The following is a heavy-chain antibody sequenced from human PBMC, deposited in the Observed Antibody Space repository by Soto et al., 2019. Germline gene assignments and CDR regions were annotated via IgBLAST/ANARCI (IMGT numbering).Heavy chain of an antibody. J-gene: IGHJ4*02. CDR2: VKDGGHT. Sequence: QVQLQQWGAGLLKPSETLSLNCAVTGGSLSGYYWSWIRQPPGKGLEWIGEVKDGGHTNYSPSLRGRVTISSDTSNNQFSLRLNSVTAAATGVYYCARGQEGVVATHWAQGSLVTVSS. CDR3: ARGQEGVVATH. CDR1: GGSLSGYY. D-gene: IGHD5-12*01. V-gene: IGHV4-34*01.